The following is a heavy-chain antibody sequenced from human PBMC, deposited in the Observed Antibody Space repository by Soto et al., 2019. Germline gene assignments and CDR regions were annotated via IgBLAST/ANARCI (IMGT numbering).Heavy chain of an antibody. D-gene: IGHD2-8*01. CDR1: GYTFTSYA. CDR2: INAGNGNT. Sequence: GASVKVSCKASGYTFTSYAMHWVRQAPGQRLEWMGWINAGNGNTKYSQKFQGRVTITRDTSASTAYMELSSLRSEDTAVYYCARGGPVYATPYYFDYWGQGTLVTVSS. J-gene: IGHJ4*02. V-gene: IGHV1-3*01. CDR3: ARGGPVYATPYYFDY.